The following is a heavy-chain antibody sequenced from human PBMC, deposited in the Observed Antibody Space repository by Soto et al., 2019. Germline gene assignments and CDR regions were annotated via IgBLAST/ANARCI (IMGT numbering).Heavy chain of an antibody. CDR1: GYTFTSYD. Sequence: QVQLVQSGAEVKKPGASVKVSCKASGYTFTSYDINWLRLAPGQGLVWVGWMNPNSGNPAYAQKFQRRVTMTGNTTVSTAYSLARRPRSEDLGVYLCTRLNLNYAVVWAQGTLVTVSP. J-gene: IGHJ4*02. CDR3: TRLNLNYAVV. D-gene: IGHD2-2*01. CDR2: MNPNSGNP. V-gene: IGHV1-8*01.